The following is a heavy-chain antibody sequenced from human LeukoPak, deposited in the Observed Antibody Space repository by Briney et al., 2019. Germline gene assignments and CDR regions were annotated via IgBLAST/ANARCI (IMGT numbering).Heavy chain of an antibody. Sequence: PSETLSLTCAVYGGSFSGYYWSWIRQPPGKGLEWIGEINHSGSTNYNPSLKGRVTISVDTSKNQFSLKLSSVTAADTAVYYCARGPRGWYGRYFDYWGQGTLVTVSS. D-gene: IGHD6-19*01. CDR1: GGSFSGYY. CDR3: ARGPRGWYGRYFDY. V-gene: IGHV4-34*01. CDR2: INHSGST. J-gene: IGHJ4*02.